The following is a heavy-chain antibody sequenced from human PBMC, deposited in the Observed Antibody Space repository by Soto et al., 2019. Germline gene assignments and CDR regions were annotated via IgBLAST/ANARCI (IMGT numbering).Heavy chain of an antibody. CDR2: IYPGDSDI. J-gene: IGHJ6*02. Sequence: GESLKISCKGSGYSFTSYWIGWVRQMPGKGLEWMGIIYPGDSDIRYSPSFEGQVTISADKSISTAYLQWSSLRASDTAMYYCARHGGRRPQLFYYYGMDVWGQGTAVTVSS. CDR1: GYSFTSYW. D-gene: IGHD3-16*01. CDR3: ARHGGRRPQLFYYYGMDV. V-gene: IGHV5-51*01.